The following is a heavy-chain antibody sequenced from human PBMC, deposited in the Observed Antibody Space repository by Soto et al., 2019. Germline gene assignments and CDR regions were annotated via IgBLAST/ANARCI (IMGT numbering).Heavy chain of an antibody. D-gene: IGHD6-13*01. CDR2: ISAYNGNT. CDR3: ARALVRGAAAGTEFDY. Sequence: SLNGACKASGYTFTRYRISWVRKATEQGREWMGWISAYNGNTNYAQKLQGRVTMTTDTSTSTAYMELRSLRSDDTAVYYCARALVRGAAAGTEFDYWVQGTLVTVSS. J-gene: IGHJ4*02. CDR1: GYTFTRYR. V-gene: IGHV1-18*01.